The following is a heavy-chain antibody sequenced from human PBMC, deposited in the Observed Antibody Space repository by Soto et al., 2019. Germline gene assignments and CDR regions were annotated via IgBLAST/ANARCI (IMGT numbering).Heavy chain of an antibody. Sequence: QVQLVESGGGVVQPGRSLRLSCAASGFTFSSYAMHWVRQAPGKGLEWVAVISYDGSNKYYADSVKGRFTISRDNSKNPLYLQMNSLRAEDTAVYYCARDPDEYCISTSCYAPGYYGMDVWGQGTTVTVSS. V-gene: IGHV3-30-3*01. CDR2: ISYDGSNK. D-gene: IGHD2-2*01. CDR1: GFTFSSYA. CDR3: ARDPDEYCISTSCYAPGYYGMDV. J-gene: IGHJ6*02.